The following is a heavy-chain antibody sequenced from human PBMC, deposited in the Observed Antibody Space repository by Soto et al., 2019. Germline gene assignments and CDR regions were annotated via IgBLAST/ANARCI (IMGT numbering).Heavy chain of an antibody. V-gene: IGHV4-59*01. CDR3: ARESGRAAAGYFDY. CDR1: GGSISSYY. CDR2: IYYSGST. D-gene: IGHD6-13*01. J-gene: IGHJ4*02. Sequence: SRTCTVSGGSISSYYWSWIRQPPGKGLGWIGYIYYSGSTNYNPSLKSRFTISVDTSKNQFSLKLSSVTAADTAVYYCARESGRAAAGYFDYWGQGTLVTVPQ.